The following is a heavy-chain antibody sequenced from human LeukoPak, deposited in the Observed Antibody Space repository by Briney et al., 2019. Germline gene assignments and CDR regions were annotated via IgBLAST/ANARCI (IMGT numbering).Heavy chain of an antibody. CDR2: IYYSGST. CDR1: GGSISSYY. V-gene: IGHV4-59*01. CDR3: ARVGYSSSWFYYYYMDV. Sequence: MPSETLSLTCTVSGGSISSYYWSRIRQPPGKGLEWIGYIYYSGSTNYNPSLKSRVTISVDTSKNQFSLKLSSVTAADTAVYYCARVGYSSSWFYYYYMDVWGKGTTVTVSS. J-gene: IGHJ6*03. D-gene: IGHD6-13*01.